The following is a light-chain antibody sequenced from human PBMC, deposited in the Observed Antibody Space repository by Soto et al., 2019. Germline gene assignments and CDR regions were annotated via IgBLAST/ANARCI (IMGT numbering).Light chain of an antibody. CDR2: GAS. Sequence: DIVMTQSPATLSLSPGERATLSCRASQDISNLLAWYQQKPGQAPRLLMYGASTRATGFPDRFSGSGSGTDFTLTIYILEPEDFGVYYCQQHKTSPWLLGEGTNVDI. J-gene: IGKJ1*01. CDR1: QDISNL. V-gene: IGKV3-15*01. CDR3: QQHKTSPWL.